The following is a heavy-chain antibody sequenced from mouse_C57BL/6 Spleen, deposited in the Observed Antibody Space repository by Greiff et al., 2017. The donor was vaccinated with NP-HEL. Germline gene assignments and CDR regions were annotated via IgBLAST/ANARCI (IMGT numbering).Heavy chain of an antibody. Sequence: VQLQQSGPELVKPGASVKIPCKASGYTFTDYNMDWVKQSHGKSLEWIGDINPNNGGTIYNQKFKGKAPLPVAKSSRTAYMELRSLTSEDTAVYYCARSGPGTGFDYWGQGTTLTVSS. D-gene: IGHD4-1*01. V-gene: IGHV1-18*01. CDR3: ARSGPGTGFDY. CDR1: GYTFTDYN. CDR2: INPNNGGT. J-gene: IGHJ2*01.